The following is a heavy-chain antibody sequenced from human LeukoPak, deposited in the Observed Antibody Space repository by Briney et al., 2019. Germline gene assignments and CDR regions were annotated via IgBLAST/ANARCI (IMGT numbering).Heavy chain of an antibody. Sequence: GASVKVSCKASGYTFTSYDINWVRQATGQGLEWMGWMNPNSGNTGYAQKFQGRVTITRNTSISTAYMELSSLRSEDAAVYYCARGGYSGSYPGGPHWFDPWGQGTLVTVSS. D-gene: IGHD1-26*01. CDR3: ARGGYSGSYPGGPHWFDP. V-gene: IGHV1-8*03. CDR1: GYTFTSYD. J-gene: IGHJ5*02. CDR2: MNPNSGNT.